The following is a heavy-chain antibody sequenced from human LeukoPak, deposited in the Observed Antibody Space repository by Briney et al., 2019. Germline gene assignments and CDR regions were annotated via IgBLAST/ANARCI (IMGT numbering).Heavy chain of an antibody. J-gene: IGHJ4*02. CDR1: GGSISSYY. Sequence: PSETLSLTCTVSGGSISSYYWSWIRQPPGKGLEWIGYIYYSGSTNYNPSLKSRVTISVDTSKNQFSLKLSSVTAADTAVYYCARRTVDTAMVTTFDYWGQGTLVTVSS. D-gene: IGHD5-18*01. CDR2: IYYSGST. V-gene: IGHV4-59*08. CDR3: ARRTVDTAMVTTFDY.